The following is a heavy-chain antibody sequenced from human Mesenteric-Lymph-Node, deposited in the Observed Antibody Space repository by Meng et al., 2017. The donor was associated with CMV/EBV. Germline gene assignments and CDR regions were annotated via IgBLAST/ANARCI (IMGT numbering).Heavy chain of an antibody. Sequence: KVSCKGSGYSFTSYWIGWVRQMPGKGLEWMGIIYPGDSDTRYSPSFQGQVTISADKSISTAFLQWSSLQASDTAMYYCARQAYYYDSSGYYPGEFDYWGQGTLVTVS. V-gene: IGHV5-51*01. CDR2: IYPGDSDT. CDR1: GYSFTSYW. CDR3: ARQAYYYDSSGYYPGEFDY. J-gene: IGHJ4*02. D-gene: IGHD3-22*01.